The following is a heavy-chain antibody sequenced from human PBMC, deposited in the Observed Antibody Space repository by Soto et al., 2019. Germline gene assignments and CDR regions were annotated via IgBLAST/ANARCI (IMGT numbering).Heavy chain of an antibody. Sequence: VGSMKVSCQGSGYTLTHHHIHSVRQAPGQRLEWMGIINPSGGSTSYAQKFQGRVTMTRDTSTSTVYMELSSLRSEDTAVYYCARAGDIVVVVAANDAFDIWGQGTMVTVSS. CDR3: ARAGDIVVVVAANDAFDI. CDR1: GYTLTHHH. J-gene: IGHJ3*02. V-gene: IGHV1-46*03. CDR2: INPSGGST. D-gene: IGHD2-15*01.